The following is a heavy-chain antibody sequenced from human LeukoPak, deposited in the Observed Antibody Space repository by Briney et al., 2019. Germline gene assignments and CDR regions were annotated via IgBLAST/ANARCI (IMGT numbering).Heavy chain of an antibody. CDR1: GSSINSYY. CDR2: IYYRRGT. D-gene: IGHD6-19*01. CDR3: ARGSLYSSGRGWYFDL. V-gene: IGHV4-59*01. Sequence: SETLSLTCTVSGSSINSYYWSWIRRPPGKGLEWIGYIYYRRGTNYNSSLKSRVTISVDTSNNQFSLKLTSVTAADTAMYYCARGSLYSSGRGWYFDLWGRGTLVTVSS. J-gene: IGHJ2*01.